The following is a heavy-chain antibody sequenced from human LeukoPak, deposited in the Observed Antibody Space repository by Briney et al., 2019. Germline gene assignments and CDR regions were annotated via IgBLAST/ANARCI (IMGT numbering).Heavy chain of an antibody. V-gene: IGHV3-53*01. CDR1: GFTVSSNY. CDR3: ARYYYGSGSYFNWFDP. D-gene: IGHD3-10*01. CDR2: IYSGGST. Sequence: PGGSLRLSCAASGFTVSSNYMSWVRQAPGKGLEWVSVIYSGGSTYYADSVKGRFTISRDNSKNTLYLQMNSLRAEDTAVYYCARYYYGSGSYFNWFDPWGQGTLVTVSS. J-gene: IGHJ5*02.